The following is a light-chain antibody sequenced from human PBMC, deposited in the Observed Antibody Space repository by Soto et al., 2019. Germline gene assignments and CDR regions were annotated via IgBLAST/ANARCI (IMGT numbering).Light chain of an antibody. CDR3: QQNYSPPPLT. J-gene: IGKJ5*01. V-gene: IGKV1-39*01. CDR2: ATS. Sequence: DIQMTQSPSSLSASVGDRVTITCRASQNVAHFLNWYQQKPGKAPKLLIYATSSLHSGVPSRFSGSGFGTDFTLTISSLQTEDFATYYCQQNYSPPPLTFGQGTRLEIK. CDR1: QNVAHF.